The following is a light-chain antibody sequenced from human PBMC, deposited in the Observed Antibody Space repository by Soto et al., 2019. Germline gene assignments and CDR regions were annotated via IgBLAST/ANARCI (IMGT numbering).Light chain of an antibody. CDR1: QSGSSK. CDR2: GAS. Sequence: ETVMTQSPATLSLSPGERATLSCRASQSGSSKLAWYQQKPGQAPRLLIYGASTRATGIAARFSGSGSGTEFTLSISSLQSEDSAVYYCQQYNNWSPITFGQGTRLEIK. J-gene: IGKJ5*01. V-gene: IGKV3D-15*01. CDR3: QQYNNWSPIT.